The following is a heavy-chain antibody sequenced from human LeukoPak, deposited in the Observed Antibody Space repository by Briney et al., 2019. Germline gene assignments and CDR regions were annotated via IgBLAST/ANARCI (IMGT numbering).Heavy chain of an antibody. CDR3: ARDSNWYDY. V-gene: IGHV4-59*12. CDR1: GGSISSYY. Sequence: SETLSLTCTVSGGSISSYYWSWIRQPPGKGLDWIGYIYYSGTTNYNPSLKSRITMSVDTSKNQFSLKLSAVTAADTAVYYCARDSNWYDYWGQGTLVTVSS. J-gene: IGHJ5*01. CDR2: IYYSGTT.